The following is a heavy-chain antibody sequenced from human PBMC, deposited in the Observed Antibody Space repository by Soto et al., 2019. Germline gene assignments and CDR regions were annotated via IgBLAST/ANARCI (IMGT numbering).Heavy chain of an antibody. D-gene: IGHD6-19*01. J-gene: IGHJ6*02. CDR2: ISYDGSNK. V-gene: IGHV3-30*18. Sequence: GGSLRLSCAASGFTFSSYGMHWVRQAPGKGLEWVAVISYDGSNKYYADSVKGRFTISRDNSKNTLYLQMNSLRAEDTAVYYCANSGWSRYYYYYGMDVWGQGTTVTAP. CDR1: GFTFSSYG. CDR3: ANSGWSRYYYYYGMDV.